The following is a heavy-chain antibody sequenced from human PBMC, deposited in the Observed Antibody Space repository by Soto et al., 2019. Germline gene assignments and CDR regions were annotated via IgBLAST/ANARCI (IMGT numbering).Heavy chain of an antibody. Sequence: QVQLVESGGGVVQPGRSLRLPCAASGSTFSSYGMHWVRQAPGKGLEWVAVIWYDGSNKYYADSVKGRFTISRDNSKNTLYLQMNSLRAEDTAVYYCAREYDILTRGGYFDYWGQGTLVTVSS. D-gene: IGHD3-9*01. CDR3: AREYDILTRGGYFDY. J-gene: IGHJ4*02. CDR2: IWYDGSNK. CDR1: GSTFSSYG. V-gene: IGHV3-33*01.